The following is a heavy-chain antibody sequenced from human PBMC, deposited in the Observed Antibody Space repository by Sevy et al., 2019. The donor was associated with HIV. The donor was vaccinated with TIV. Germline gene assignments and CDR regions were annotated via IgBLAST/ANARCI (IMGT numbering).Heavy chain of an antibody. D-gene: IGHD4-17*01. J-gene: IGHJ4*01. V-gene: IGHV3-33*01. CDR2: IWFDGSNT. CDR3: ARDLEFYDHGDYGPAFMPDF. CDR1: GFIFSYYG. Sequence: GGSLRLSCAASGFIFSYYGMHWVRQAPGKGLEWLAVIWFDGSNTYYADSVRGRFTISRDIAKNTLHLQMNSLRAEDTAVYYCARDLEFYDHGDYGPAFMPDFWGHGTLVTVSS.